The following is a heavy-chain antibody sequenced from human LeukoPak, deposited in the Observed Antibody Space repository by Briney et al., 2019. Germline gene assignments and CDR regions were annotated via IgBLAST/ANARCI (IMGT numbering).Heavy chain of an antibody. V-gene: IGHV1-24*01. CDR3: ATDQFTIFGAPAEDAFDI. CDR1: GYTLTELS. CDR2: FDPEDGET. D-gene: IGHD3-3*01. J-gene: IGHJ3*02. Sequence: ASVKVSCKVSGYTLTELSMHWVRQAPGKGLEWMGGFDPEDGETIYAQKFQGRVTMTEDTSTDTAYMELSSLRSEDTTVYYCATDQFTIFGAPAEDAFDIWGQGTMVTVSS.